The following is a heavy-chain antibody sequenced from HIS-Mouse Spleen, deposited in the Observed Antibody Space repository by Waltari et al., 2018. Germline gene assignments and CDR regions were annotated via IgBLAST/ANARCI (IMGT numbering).Heavy chain of an antibody. Sequence: QVQLQQWGAGLLKPSETLSLTCAVYGGSFSGYYWSWIRQPPGKGLEWIGEINHSRSTNYTPSLKSRVTISVDPSKNQFSLKLSSVTAADTAVYYCARGRSPATVTIGYYFDYWGQGTLVTVSS. CDR3: ARGRSPATVTIGYYFDY. J-gene: IGHJ4*02. V-gene: IGHV4-34*01. D-gene: IGHD4-17*01. CDR2: INHSRST. CDR1: GGSFSGYY.